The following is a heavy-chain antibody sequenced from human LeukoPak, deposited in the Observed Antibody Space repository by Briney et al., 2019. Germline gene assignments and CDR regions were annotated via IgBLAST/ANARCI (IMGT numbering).Heavy chain of an antibody. CDR2: INHSGST. CDR3: ARQGVGATYPQFDY. V-gene: IGHV4-34*01. D-gene: IGHD1-26*01. CDR1: GGSFSGYY. Sequence: PSETLSLTCAVYGGSFSGYYWSWIRQPPGKGLEWIGEINHSGSTNYNPSLKSRVTISVDTSKNQFSLKLSSVTAADTAVYYCARQGVGATYPQFDYWGQGTLVTVSS. J-gene: IGHJ4*02.